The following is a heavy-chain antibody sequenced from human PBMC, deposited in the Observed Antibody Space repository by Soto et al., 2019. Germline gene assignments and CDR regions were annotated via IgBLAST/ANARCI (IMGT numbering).Heavy chain of an antibody. Sequence: QITLKESGPTLVKPTQTLTLTCTFSGFSLSTSGVGVGWVRQPPGRALEWLALIYWDDDKRYSPSLKSRLTNTKDTSKNQVVLTMTNIDPVDTATYYCAHTRNGDYYFVYWGQGTLVTVSS. CDR2: IYWDDDK. V-gene: IGHV2-5*02. D-gene: IGHD4-17*01. CDR1: GFSLSTSGVG. CDR3: AHTRNGDYYFVY. J-gene: IGHJ4*02.